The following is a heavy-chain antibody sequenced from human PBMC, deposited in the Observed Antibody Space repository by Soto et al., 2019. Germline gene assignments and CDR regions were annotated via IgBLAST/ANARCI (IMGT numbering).Heavy chain of an antibody. Sequence: GASVKVSCKGSGYNFTRYYLHWVRQVPGQGLEWIGIINPSGRSTRYARKFQGRVTMTRITSTRPVYMELSSLRSKVTEVYYCARPKEGEISSGSPNHAFDIWG. D-gene: IGHD3-3*01. CDR3: ARPKEGEISSGSPNHAFDI. CDR1: GYNFTRYY. J-gene: IGHJ3*02. V-gene: IGHV1-46*01. CDR2: INPSGRST.